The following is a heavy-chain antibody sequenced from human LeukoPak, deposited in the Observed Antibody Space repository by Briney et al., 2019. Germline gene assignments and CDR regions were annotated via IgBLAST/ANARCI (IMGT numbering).Heavy chain of an antibody. CDR3: ARDEPVSSGWYSRRTHFDY. CDR1: GFTFSSYG. D-gene: IGHD6-19*01. Sequence: PGGSLRLSCAASGFTFSSYGMHWVRQAPGKGLEWVAVIWYDGSNKYYADSVKGRFTISRDNSKNTLYLQRNSLRAEDTAVYYCARDEPVSSGWYSRRTHFDYWGQGTLVTVSS. CDR2: IWYDGSNK. J-gene: IGHJ4*02. V-gene: IGHV3-33*01.